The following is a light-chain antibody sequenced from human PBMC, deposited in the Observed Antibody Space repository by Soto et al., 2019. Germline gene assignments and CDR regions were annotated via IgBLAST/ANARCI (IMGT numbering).Light chain of an antibody. V-gene: IGKV3-15*01. J-gene: IGKJ2*01. Sequence: EIVMTQSPATLAVSPGERAALSCRASQSVSSNFAWYQQKPGQAPRLLIYGASSRATGTPARFSGSGSGTEFTLTISSLQSEDFAVYYCQQYNNWQYTFGLGTKREMK. CDR3: QQYNNWQYT. CDR1: QSVSSN. CDR2: GAS.